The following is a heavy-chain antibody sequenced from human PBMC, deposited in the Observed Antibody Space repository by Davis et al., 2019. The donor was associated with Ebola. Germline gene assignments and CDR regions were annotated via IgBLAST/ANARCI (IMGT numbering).Heavy chain of an antibody. CDR3: ARSSSDFWSGYYTYYYYYDMDV. Sequence: SVKVSCKASGYTFTSYGISWVRQAPGQGLEWMGGIIPIFGTANYAQKFQGRVTIPADESTSTAYLELSSLRSEDTAVYYCARSSSDFWSGYYTYYYYYDMDVWGKGTTVTVSS. CDR2: IIPIFGTA. CDR1: GYTFTSYG. J-gene: IGHJ6*04. V-gene: IGHV1-69*13. D-gene: IGHD3-3*01.